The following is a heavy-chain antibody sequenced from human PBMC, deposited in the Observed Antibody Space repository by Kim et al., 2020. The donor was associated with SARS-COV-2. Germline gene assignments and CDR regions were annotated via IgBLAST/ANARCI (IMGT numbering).Heavy chain of an antibody. V-gene: IGHV1-69*13. D-gene: IGHD1-26*01. CDR2: IIPIFGTA. J-gene: IGHJ3*02. CDR1: GGTFSSYA. CDR3: ARARTRRLKSIVGATTAFDI. Sequence: SVKVSCKASGGTFSSYAISWVRQAPGQGLEWMGGIIPIFGTANYAQKFQGRVTITADESTSTAYMELSSLRSEDTAVYYCARARTRRLKSIVGATTAFDIWGQGTMVTVSS.